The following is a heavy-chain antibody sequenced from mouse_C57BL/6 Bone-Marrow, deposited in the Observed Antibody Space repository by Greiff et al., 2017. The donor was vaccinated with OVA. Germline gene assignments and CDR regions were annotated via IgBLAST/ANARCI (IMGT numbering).Heavy chain of an antibody. CDR2: ILPGSGST. V-gene: IGHV1-9*01. CDR1: GYTFTGYW. D-gene: IGHD1-1*01. J-gene: IGHJ1*03. CDR3: AREYYGSSYWYFDV. Sequence: QVQLQQSGAELMKPGASVKLSCKATGYTFTGYWIEWVKQRPGHGLEWIGEILPGSGSTNYNEKFKGKATFTADPSSNTAYMQLSSRTTEDSAIYYCAREYYGSSYWYFDVWGTGTTVTVSS.